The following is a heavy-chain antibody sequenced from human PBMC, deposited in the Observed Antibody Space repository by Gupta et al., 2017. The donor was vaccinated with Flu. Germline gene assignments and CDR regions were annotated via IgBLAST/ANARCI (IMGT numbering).Heavy chain of an antibody. D-gene: IGHD2-2*02. CDR2: MFYSGTT. V-gene: IGHV4-39*01. CDR3: ARHNRGDCNSPSCYTDY. J-gene: IGHJ4*02. Sequence: YSWGWIRQPPGKGLEWIGTMFYSGTTYYNPSLKSRVTMSVDTSKNQFSLKLTSVTAADTAIYYCARHNRGDCNSPSCYTDYWGQGILVTVSS. CDR1: YS.